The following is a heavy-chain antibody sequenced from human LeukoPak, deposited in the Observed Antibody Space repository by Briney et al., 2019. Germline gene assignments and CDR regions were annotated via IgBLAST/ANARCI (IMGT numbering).Heavy chain of an antibody. Sequence: SSETLSLTCAVYGGSFSGYYWSWIRQPPGKGLEWIGEINHSGSTNYNPSLKSRVTISVDTSKKQFSLKLSSVTAADTAVYYCARRVGRYFGERAYYYNYMDVWGKGTTVTISS. CDR2: INHSGST. D-gene: IGHD3-10*01. V-gene: IGHV4-34*01. J-gene: IGHJ6*03. CDR3: ARRVGRYFGERAYYYNYMDV. CDR1: GGSFSGYY.